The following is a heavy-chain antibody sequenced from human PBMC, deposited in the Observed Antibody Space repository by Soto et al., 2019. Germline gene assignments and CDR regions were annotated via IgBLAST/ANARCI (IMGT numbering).Heavy chain of an antibody. D-gene: IGHD5-18*01. J-gene: IGHJ5*02. CDR1: GYSVTSYW. Sequence: GESLKISCKGSGYSVTSYWVAWVRQMPGKGLEWMGIIYPGDSETRYSPSFQGQVTISADKSISTAYLQWSSLKASDTAMYYCARRGRYGVNWLDPWGRGTLVTVSS. V-gene: IGHV5-51*01. CDR3: ARRGRYGVNWLDP. CDR2: IYPGDSET.